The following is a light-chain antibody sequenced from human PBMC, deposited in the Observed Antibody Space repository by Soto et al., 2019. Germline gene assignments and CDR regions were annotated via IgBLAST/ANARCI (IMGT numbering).Light chain of an antibody. CDR2: GAS. Sequence: EVLMTQSPATLSVSPGERATLSCRASQTVSRNLAWYQQRPGQAPRLLIYGASRRATGVPARLSGSGSGTEFTLTISSLQSEDSAVYYCQHYNTGPRFGQGTKVDIK. CDR1: QTVSRN. V-gene: IGKV3-15*01. J-gene: IGKJ1*01. CDR3: QHYNTGPR.